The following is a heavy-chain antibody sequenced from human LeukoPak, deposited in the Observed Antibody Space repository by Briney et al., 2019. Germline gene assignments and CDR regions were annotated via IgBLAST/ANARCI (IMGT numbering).Heavy chain of an antibody. Sequence: GGSLRLSCAASGFTFSSYGMHWVRQAPGKGLEWVAVISYDGSNKYYADSVKGRFTIPRDNAKHSLYLQMNSLRAEDTAVYYCARETNSGSYPYYYYYYMDVWGKGTTVTVSS. V-gene: IGHV3-30*03. J-gene: IGHJ6*03. D-gene: IGHD1-26*01. CDR1: GFTFSSYG. CDR2: ISYDGSNK. CDR3: ARETNSGSYPYYYYYYMDV.